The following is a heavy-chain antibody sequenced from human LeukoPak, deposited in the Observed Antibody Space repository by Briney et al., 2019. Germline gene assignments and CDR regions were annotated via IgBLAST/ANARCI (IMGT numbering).Heavy chain of an antibody. CDR3: VREHISLVRGVVYYYGMDV. CDR2: LYYSGST. J-gene: IGHJ6*02. V-gene: IGHV4-39*07. D-gene: IGHD3-10*01. CDR1: GGFLSSSSYY. Sequence: PSETLSLTCTVSGGFLSSSSYYWGWIRQPPGKGLEWIGSLYYSGSTYYNSSLKSRVTISVDTSKKQFSLKLSSVTAADTAVYYCVREHISLVRGVVYYYGMDVWGQGTTVTVSS.